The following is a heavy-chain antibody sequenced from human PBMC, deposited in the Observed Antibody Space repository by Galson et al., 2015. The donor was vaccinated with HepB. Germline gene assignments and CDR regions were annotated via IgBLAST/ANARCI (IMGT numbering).Heavy chain of an antibody. CDR1: GFTFSNAW. Sequence: SLRLSCAASGFTFSNAWMNWVRQAPGKGLEWVGRIKSKTDGGATDYAASVKGRFTISRDDSKNTLYLQMNSLKTEDTAVYYCTTLLDYGDYVINYWGQGTLVTVSS. D-gene: IGHD4-17*01. CDR3: TTLLDYGDYVINY. V-gene: IGHV3-15*07. CDR2: IKSKTDGGAT. J-gene: IGHJ4*02.